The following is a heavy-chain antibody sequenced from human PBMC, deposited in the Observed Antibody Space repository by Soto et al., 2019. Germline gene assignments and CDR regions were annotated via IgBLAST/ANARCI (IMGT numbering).Heavy chain of an antibody. D-gene: IGHD2-15*01. J-gene: IGHJ4*02. CDR3: SRDLVSSSDY. V-gene: IGHV1-69*08. Sequence: QVQLGQSGAEVKKPGSSVKVSCKASGGTFSSYTISWVRQAPGQGLEWMGRIIPILGIANYAQKFQGRVTITEDKATSTAYMELSSLRSEDTAVYYCSRDLVSSSDYWGQGTLVTVSS. CDR2: IIPILGIA. CDR1: GGTFSSYT.